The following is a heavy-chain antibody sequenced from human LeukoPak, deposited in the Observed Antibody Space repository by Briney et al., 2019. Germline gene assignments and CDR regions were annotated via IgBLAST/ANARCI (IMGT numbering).Heavy chain of an antibody. D-gene: IGHD3-10*01. CDR1: GFTVSSNF. CDR3: ARDNGYGSGSFDY. Sequence: GGSLRLSCAASGFTVSSNFMSWVRQAPGKGLEWVSVIYSGGSTYYADSVKGRFTISRDNSKNTLYLQMNTLTAEDTAVYYCARDNGYGSGSFDYWGQGTLVTVSS. CDR2: IYSGGST. V-gene: IGHV3-66*01. J-gene: IGHJ4*02.